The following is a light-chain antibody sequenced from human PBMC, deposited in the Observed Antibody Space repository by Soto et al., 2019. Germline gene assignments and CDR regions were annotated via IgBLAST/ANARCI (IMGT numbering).Light chain of an antibody. CDR3: ATWDRSLSVGV. V-gene: IGLV1-51*01. CDR1: SSNIGNNY. Sequence: QSVLTQPPSVSAAPGQKVTISCSGSSSNIGNNYVFWYQHLPGTAPKLLIYDNDKRPSGIPDRFSGSKSGTSATLGITGLQTVDEADYYCATWDRSLSVGVFGGGTKLTVL. CDR2: DND. J-gene: IGLJ2*01.